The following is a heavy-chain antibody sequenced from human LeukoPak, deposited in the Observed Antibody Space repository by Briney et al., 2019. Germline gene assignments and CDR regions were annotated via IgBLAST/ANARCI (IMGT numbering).Heavy chain of an antibody. J-gene: IGHJ4*02. CDR3: AKEGQQLVKRCGRVYFDY. Sequence: GGSLRLSCAASGFTFSSYAMSWVRQAAGKGLEWVSAISGSGGSTYYADSVKGRFTISRDNSKNTLYLQMNSLRAEDTAVYYCAKEGQQLVKRCGRVYFDYWGQGTLVTVSS. D-gene: IGHD6-13*01. CDR1: GFTFSSYA. CDR2: ISGSGGST. V-gene: IGHV3-23*01.